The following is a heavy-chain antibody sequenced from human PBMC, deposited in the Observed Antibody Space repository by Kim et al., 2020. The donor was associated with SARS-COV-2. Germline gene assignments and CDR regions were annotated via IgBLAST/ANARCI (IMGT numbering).Heavy chain of an antibody. CDR3: ARDPRDSWFPNYYYYMDV. D-gene: IGHD6-13*01. Sequence: GGSLRLSCAASGFSFSSYSMNWVRQAPGKGLEWVSYISSSSSTIYHADSVKGRFTISRDNAKNSLYLQMNSLRDEDTAVYYCARDPRDSWFPNYYYYMDVWGKGTTVTVSS. CDR1: GFSFSSYS. J-gene: IGHJ6*03. CDR2: ISSSSSTI. V-gene: IGHV3-48*02.